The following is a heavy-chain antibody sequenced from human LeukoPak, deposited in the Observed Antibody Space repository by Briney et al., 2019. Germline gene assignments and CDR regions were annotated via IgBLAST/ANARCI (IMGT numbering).Heavy chain of an antibody. CDR2: ISYDGSNK. CDR1: GFTFSSYA. J-gene: IGHJ4*02. D-gene: IGHD6-19*01. V-gene: IGHV3-30-3*01. CDR3: ARDRSSGWTFDF. Sequence: GRSLRLSCAASGFTFSSYAMHWVRQAPGKGLEWAAVISYDGSNKYYADSVKGRFTISRDNSKNTLYLQMNSLRAEDTAVYYCARDRSSGWTFDFWGQGTLVTVSS.